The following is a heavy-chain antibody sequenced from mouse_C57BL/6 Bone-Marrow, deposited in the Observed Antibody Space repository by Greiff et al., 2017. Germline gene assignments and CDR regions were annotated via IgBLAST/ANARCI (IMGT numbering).Heavy chain of an antibody. CDR1: GFTFSSYG. J-gene: IGHJ3*01. D-gene: IGHD2-4*01. CDR3: ARHYDYDEEGAY. Sequence: EVKVVESGGDLVKPGGSLKLSCAASGFTFSSYGMSWVRQTPDKRLEWVATISSGGSYTYYPDSVKGRFTISRDNAKNTLYLQMSSLKSEDTAMYYCARHYDYDEEGAYWGQGTLVTVSA. CDR2: ISSGGSYT. V-gene: IGHV5-6*01.